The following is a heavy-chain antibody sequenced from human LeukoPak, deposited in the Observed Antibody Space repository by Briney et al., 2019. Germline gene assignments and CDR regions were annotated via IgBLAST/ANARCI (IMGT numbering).Heavy chain of an antibody. CDR2: INPNSGGT. V-gene: IGHV1-2*02. J-gene: IGHJ3*02. CDR3: ARDFRAFDI. Sequence: ASVKVSCKASGGTFSSYAISWVRQAPGQGLEWMGWINPNSGGTNYAQKFQGRFTMTRDTSISTAYMELSRLRSDDTAVYYCARDFRAFDIWGQGTMVTVSS. CDR1: GGTFSSYA.